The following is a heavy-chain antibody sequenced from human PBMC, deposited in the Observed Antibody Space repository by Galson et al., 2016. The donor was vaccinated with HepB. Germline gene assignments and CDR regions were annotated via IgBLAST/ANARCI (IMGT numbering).Heavy chain of an antibody. D-gene: IGHD2-2*02. V-gene: IGHV4-61*08. CDR3: ARDEGFYNGMDI. CDR2: IHNSGST. Sequence: SETLSLTCTVSSGSVSSGGYYWSWIRQPPGKGLEWIGYIHNSGSTNYNPFLKSRVTIAVDTSKNQFSLKLSSVTAADTAVDYCARDEGFYNGMDIWGQGTTGTVS. CDR1: SGSVSSGGYY. J-gene: IGHJ6*02.